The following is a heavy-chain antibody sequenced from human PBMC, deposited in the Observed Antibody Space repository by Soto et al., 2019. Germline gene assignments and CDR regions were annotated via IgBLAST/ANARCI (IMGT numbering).Heavy chain of an antibody. CDR1: GFTFSSYS. J-gene: IGHJ4*02. V-gene: IGHV3-21*01. D-gene: IGHD3-9*01. Sequence: GGSLRLSCAASGFTFSSYSMNWVRQAPGKGLEWVSSISSSSSYIYYADSVKGRFTISRDNAKNSLYLQMNSLRAEDTAVYYCARGYYDIWTGSRPNYFDYWGQGTLVTVSS. CDR2: ISSSSSYI. CDR3: ARGYYDIWTGSRPNYFDY.